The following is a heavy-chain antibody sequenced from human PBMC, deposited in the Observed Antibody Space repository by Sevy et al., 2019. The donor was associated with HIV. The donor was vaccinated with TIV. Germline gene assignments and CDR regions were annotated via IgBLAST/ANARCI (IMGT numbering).Heavy chain of an antibody. CDR1: GGTFSSYA. V-gene: IGHV1-69*13. J-gene: IGHJ3*02. CDR3: GGNPDDAFDI. CDR2: IIPIFGTA. Sequence: ASVKVSCKASGGTFSSYAISWVRQAPAEGLEWMGGIIPIFGTANNAQKFQGRVTITADESTSTAYMELSSLRFEDTVVYYCGGNPDDAFDIWGQGTMVTVSS.